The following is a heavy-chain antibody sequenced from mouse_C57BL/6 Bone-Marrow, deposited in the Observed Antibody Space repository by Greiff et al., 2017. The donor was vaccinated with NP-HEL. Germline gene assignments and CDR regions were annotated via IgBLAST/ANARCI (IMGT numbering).Heavy chain of an antibody. CDR3: ARSWQLRHGAY. Sequence: QVQLKESGPELVKPGASVKISCKASGYAFSSSWMNWVKQRPGKGLEWIGRIYPGDGDTNYNGKFKGKATLTADKSSSTAYMQLISLTSEDSAVYFCARSWQLRHGAYWGQGTLVTVSA. J-gene: IGHJ3*01. CDR1: GYAFSSSW. CDR2: IYPGDGDT. V-gene: IGHV1-82*01. D-gene: IGHD3-2*02.